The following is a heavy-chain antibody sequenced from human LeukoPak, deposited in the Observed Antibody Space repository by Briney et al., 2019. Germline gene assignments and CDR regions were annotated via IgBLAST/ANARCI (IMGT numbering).Heavy chain of an antibody. CDR3: ARRYSGSYPYYFDY. V-gene: IGHV4-39*01. CDR2: IYYSGST. Sequence: PSETLSLTCTVSGGSISSSSYYWGWIRQPPGKGLEWIGSIYYSGSTYYNPSLKSRVTISVDTSKNQFSLKLSSVTAADTAVYYCARRYSGSYPYYFDYWGQGTLVTVSS. CDR1: GGSISSSSYY. J-gene: IGHJ4*02. D-gene: IGHD1-26*01.